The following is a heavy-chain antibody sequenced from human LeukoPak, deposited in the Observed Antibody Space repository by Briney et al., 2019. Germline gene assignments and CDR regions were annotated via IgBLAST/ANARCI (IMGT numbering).Heavy chain of an antibody. Sequence: SETLSLTCTVSGGSISTYYWSWIRQSPGKGLEWIGYIYYTGSTNYNPSLKSRVTISVDTSKNQFSLKLSSVTAADTAVYYCARGGYSYGLDPWGQGTLVTVSS. CDR1: GGSISTYY. D-gene: IGHD5-18*01. CDR2: IYYTGST. J-gene: IGHJ5*02. CDR3: ARGGYSYGLDP. V-gene: IGHV4-59*01.